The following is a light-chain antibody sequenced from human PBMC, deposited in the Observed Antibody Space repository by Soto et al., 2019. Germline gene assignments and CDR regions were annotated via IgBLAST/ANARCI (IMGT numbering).Light chain of an antibody. Sequence: QSVLQQPPSVSGAPGQRVTISCTGSISNIGAGYVLHWYQQLPGTAHKLLIYGNSNRPSWVPDQFSGSKSGTSASLAITGLQSEDEADYYCISYTSDDVSYVFGTGNKGTVL. J-gene: IGLJ1*01. CDR3: ISYTSDDVSYV. V-gene: IGLV1-40*01. CDR2: GNS. CDR1: ISNIGAGYV.